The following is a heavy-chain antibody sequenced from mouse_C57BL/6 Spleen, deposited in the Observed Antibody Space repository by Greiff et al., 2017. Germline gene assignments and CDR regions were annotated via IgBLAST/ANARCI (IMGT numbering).Heavy chain of an antibody. CDR2: IWSGGST. Sequence: VQLQQSGPGLVQPSQSLSITCTVSGFSLTSFGVHWVRQSPGKGLEWLGVIWSGGSTDYNAAFISRLSISKDNSKSQVFFKMNSLQADDTAIYYCARNDGNYDYYAMDYWGQGTSVTVSS. V-gene: IGHV2-2*01. CDR1: GFSLTSFG. D-gene: IGHD2-1*01. J-gene: IGHJ4*01. CDR3: ARNDGNYDYYAMDY.